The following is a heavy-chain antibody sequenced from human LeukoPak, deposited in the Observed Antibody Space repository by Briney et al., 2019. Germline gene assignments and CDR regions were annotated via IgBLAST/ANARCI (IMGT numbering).Heavy chain of an antibody. V-gene: IGHV4-34*01. CDR1: GGSFSGHY. J-gene: IGHJ4*02. D-gene: IGHD1-1*01. CDR3: ARRRDWNDVLDY. Sequence: SETLSLTCAVYGGSFSGHYWSWIRQPPGKGREWIGEVSHSSNTNYSPSLKSRVSISVDTSKNQFSLRLSSVTAADTAVYYCARRRDWNDVLDYWGQGTLVTVSS. CDR2: VSHSSNT.